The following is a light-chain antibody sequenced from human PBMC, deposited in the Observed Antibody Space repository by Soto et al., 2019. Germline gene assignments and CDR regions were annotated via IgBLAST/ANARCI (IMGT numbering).Light chain of an antibody. CDR2: DAS. CDR1: QTISRW. CDR3: HSRA. Sequence: ILMTQTPSTFAASVGDEVTITCRASQTISRWLAWYQQKPGRAPKLLIYDASTLESGVPSRFSGSGSETEFTLTISRLQPDDFATYFCHSRAFGQGTRLEIK. J-gene: IGKJ5*01. V-gene: IGKV1-5*01.